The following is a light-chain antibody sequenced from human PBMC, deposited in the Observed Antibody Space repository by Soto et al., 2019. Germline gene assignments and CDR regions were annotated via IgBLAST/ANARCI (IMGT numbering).Light chain of an antibody. Sequence: EIVLTQSPGTLSLSPGEGATLSCRASQSVSTNFFAWYQQKPGQAPRLLIYGASTRATGIPDRFSGSGSGTDFTLTISRLESADLAVYYCQLYGRTSLTFGQGTKVENK. CDR1: QSVSTNF. V-gene: IGKV3-20*01. J-gene: IGKJ1*01. CDR2: GAS. CDR3: QLYGRTSLT.